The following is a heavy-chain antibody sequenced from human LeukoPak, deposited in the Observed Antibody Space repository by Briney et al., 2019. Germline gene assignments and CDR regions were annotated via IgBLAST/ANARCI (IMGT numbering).Heavy chain of an antibody. D-gene: IGHD2-15*01. CDR1: GFTFSSYS. V-gene: IGHV3-48*01. Sequence: GGSLRLSCAASGFTFSSYSMNWVRQAPGKGLEWVSYISSSSSTIYYADSVKGRFTISRDNAKNSLYLQMNSLRAEDTAVYYCARDPGYGYCSGGSCPGWFDPWGQGTLVTVSS. CDR2: ISSSSSTI. J-gene: IGHJ5*02. CDR3: ARDPGYGYCSGGSCPGWFDP.